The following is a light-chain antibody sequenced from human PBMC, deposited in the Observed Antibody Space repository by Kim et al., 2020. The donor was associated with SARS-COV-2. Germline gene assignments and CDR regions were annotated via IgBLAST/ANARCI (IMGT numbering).Light chain of an antibody. Sequence: GQSVTISCTGTSSDVGGYNYVTWYQQHPGKAPNLMIYDVSKRPSGVPDRFSGSKSGNTASMTISGLQAEDEDDYYCCSYAGSYTLVFGGGTQLTVL. CDR3: CSYAGSYTLV. CDR2: DVS. V-gene: IGLV2-11*01. J-gene: IGLJ2*01. CDR1: SSDVGGYNY.